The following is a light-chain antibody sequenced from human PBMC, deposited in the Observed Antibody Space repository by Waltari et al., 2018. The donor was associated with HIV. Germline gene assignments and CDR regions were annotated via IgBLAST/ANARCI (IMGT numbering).Light chain of an antibody. Sequence: QSALTQPPSASGSPGQSVTISCTGTSSDVGGYNYVSWYQQHPGKAPKLLIYEVTERPSGVSSRFSGSKSGYTASRTVSGLQAEDEADYYCSSYAGSRGLFGGGTKLTV. CDR1: SSDVGGYNY. V-gene: IGLV2-8*01. CDR2: EVT. J-gene: IGLJ2*01. CDR3: SSYAGSRGL.